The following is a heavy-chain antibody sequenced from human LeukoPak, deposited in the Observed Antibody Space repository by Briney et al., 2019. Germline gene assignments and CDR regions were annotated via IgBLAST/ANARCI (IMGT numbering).Heavy chain of an antibody. V-gene: IGHV4-59*01. CDR1: GGSISSYY. Sequence: KPSETLSLTCTVSGGSISSYYWSWIRQPPGKALEWIGYIYYTGTTKYNPSLKSRATISLDTSKNQFSLKLTSVTAADTALFFCARGYDIDVWGQGTTVTVSS. CDR3: ARGYDIDV. J-gene: IGHJ6*02. CDR2: IYYTGTT.